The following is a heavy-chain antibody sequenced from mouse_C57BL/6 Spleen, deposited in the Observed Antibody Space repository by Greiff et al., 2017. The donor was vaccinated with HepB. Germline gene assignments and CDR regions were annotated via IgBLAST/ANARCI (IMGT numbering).Heavy chain of an antibody. J-gene: IGHJ1*03. CDR2: IYPSDSET. CDR1: GYTFTSYW. Sequence: VQLQQSGAELVRPGSSVKLSCKASGYTFTSYWMDWVKQRPGQGLEWIGNIYPSDSETHYNQKFKDKATLTVDKSSSTAYMQLSSLTSEDSAVYYCARRYYGNYGYFDVWGTGTTVTVSS. CDR3: ARRYYGNYGYFDV. V-gene: IGHV1-61*01. D-gene: IGHD2-1*01.